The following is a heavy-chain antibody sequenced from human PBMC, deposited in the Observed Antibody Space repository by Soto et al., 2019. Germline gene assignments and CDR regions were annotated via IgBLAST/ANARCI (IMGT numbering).Heavy chain of an antibody. Sequence: QVQLVQSGAEVKKPGSSVKVSCKASGGTFSSYAISWVRQAPGQGLEWMGRIIPILGIANYAQKFQGRVTITADKSTSTAYMELSSLRSEDTAVYYCAPARCSSTSCRDAFDIWGQGTMVTVSS. CDR2: IIPILGIA. V-gene: IGHV1-69*02. CDR1: GGTFSSYA. D-gene: IGHD2-2*01. J-gene: IGHJ3*02. CDR3: APARCSSTSCRDAFDI.